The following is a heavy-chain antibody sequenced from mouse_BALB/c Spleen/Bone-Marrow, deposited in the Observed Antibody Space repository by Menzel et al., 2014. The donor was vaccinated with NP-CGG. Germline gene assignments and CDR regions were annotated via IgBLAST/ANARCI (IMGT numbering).Heavy chain of an antibody. CDR3: ARPPIYYDYAWFAY. CDR1: GFDFSRYW. V-gene: IGHV4-1*02. CDR2: INPDSSTI. Sequence: EVKLQESGGGLVQPGGSLKLSCAASGFDFSRYWMSWARQAPGKGLEWIGEINPDSSTINYTPSLKDKFIISRDNAKNTLYLQMSKVRSEDTALYYCARPPIYYDYAWFAYWGQGTLVTVSA. J-gene: IGHJ3*01. D-gene: IGHD2-4*01.